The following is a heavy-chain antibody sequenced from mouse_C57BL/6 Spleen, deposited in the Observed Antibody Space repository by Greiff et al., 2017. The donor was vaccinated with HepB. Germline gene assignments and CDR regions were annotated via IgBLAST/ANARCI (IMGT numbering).Heavy chain of an antibody. J-gene: IGHJ2*01. V-gene: IGHV1-59*01. CDR1: GYTFTSYW. Sequence: QVQLQQPGAELVRPGTSVKLSCKASGYTFTSYWMHWVKQRPGQGLEWIGVIDPSDSYTNYNQKFKGKATLTVDTSSSTAYMQLSSLTSEDSAVYYCARRDFDYWGQGTTLTVSS. CDR2: IDPSDSYT. CDR3: ARRDFDY.